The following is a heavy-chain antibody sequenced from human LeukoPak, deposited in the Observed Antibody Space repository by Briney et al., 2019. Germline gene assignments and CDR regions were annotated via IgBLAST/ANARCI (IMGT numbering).Heavy chain of an antibody. CDR2: VNPNSGAT. D-gene: IGHD6-19*01. Sequence: ASVKVSCKASGYTFTGYYMHWVRQAPGQGLEWMGWVNPNSGATNYAQKFQGRVTMTRDTSISTAYMELSSLRSDDSAIYYCARGGYSSDWSNLDYWGQGTPVTVSS. CDR3: ARGGYSSDWSNLDY. V-gene: IGHV1-2*02. J-gene: IGHJ4*02. CDR1: GYTFTGYY.